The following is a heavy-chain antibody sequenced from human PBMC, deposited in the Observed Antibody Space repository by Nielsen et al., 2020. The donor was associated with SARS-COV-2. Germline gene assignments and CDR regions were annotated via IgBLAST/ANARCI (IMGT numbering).Heavy chain of an antibody. J-gene: IGHJ4*02. D-gene: IGHD1-1*01. CDR1: GGSISSYY. Sequence: GSLRLSCTVSGGSISSYYWSWIRQPPGKGLKWIGYIYYSGSTNYNPSLKSRVTISVDTSKNQFSLKLTSVTAADTAVYYCARGQYRFDYCGQGTLVTVSS. CDR2: IYYSGST. V-gene: IGHV4-59*08. CDR3: ARGQYRFDY.